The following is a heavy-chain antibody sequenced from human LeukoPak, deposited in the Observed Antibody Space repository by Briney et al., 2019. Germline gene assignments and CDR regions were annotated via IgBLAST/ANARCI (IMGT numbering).Heavy chain of an antibody. CDR1: GDSISSYY. V-gene: IGHV4-59*01. D-gene: IGHD6-25*01. CDR2: IHYTGST. J-gene: IGHJ1*01. Sequence: SETLSLTCTVSGDSISSYYWSWIRQSPEKGLEWIGYIHYTGSTYYNPSLRSRVTISVDTSKNQFSLRLISMTAADTAMYYCARSRGNLYFQHWGQGTLVTVSS. CDR3: ARSRGNLYFQH.